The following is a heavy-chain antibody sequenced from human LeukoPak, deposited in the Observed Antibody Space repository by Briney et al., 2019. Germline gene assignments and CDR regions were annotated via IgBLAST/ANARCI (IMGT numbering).Heavy chain of an antibody. CDR1: GGSISSYY. CDR3: ARSGIQLWLSRDYYYYMDV. J-gene: IGHJ6*03. D-gene: IGHD5-18*01. V-gene: IGHV4-4*07. Sequence: SETLSLTCTVSGGSISSYYWSWIRQPAGKGLEWIGRIYTSGSTNYNPSLKSRVTLSVDTSKNQFSLKLSSVTAADTAVYYCARSGIQLWLSRDYYYYMDVWGKGTTVTVSS. CDR2: IYTSGST.